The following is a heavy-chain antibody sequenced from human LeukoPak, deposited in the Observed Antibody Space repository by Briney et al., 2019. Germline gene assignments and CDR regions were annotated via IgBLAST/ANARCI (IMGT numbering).Heavy chain of an antibody. CDR3: ARGGYGGNSLGY. J-gene: IGHJ4*02. CDR2: IYTSGST. Sequence: PSQTLSLTCTVSGGSISSGSYYWSWIRQPAGKGLEWIGRIYTSGSTNYNPSLKSRVTISVDTSKNQFSLKLSSVTAADTAVYYCARGGYGGNSLGYWGQGTLVTVSS. D-gene: IGHD4-23*01. V-gene: IGHV4-61*02. CDR1: GGSISSGSYY.